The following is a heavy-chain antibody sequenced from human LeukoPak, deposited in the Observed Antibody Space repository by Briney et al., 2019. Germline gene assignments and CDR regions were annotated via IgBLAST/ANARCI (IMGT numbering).Heavy chain of an antibody. D-gene: IGHD4-17*01. V-gene: IGHV3-23*01. J-gene: IGHJ4*02. CDR3: AKSIPLTRTTVSHLDY. Sequence: PGGSLRLSCAASGFTFSSYWMSWVRQAPGKGLEWVSAISGSGGSTYYADSVKGRFTISRDNSKNTLYLQMNSLRAEDTAVYYCAKSIPLTRTTVSHLDYWGQGTLVTVSS. CDR1: GFTFSSYW. CDR2: ISGSGGST.